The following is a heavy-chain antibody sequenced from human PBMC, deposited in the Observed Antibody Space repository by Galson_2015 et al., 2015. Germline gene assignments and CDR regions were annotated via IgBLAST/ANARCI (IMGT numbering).Heavy chain of an antibody. CDR3: ARDLSGLRTPSDMGY. CDR2: INPGGGP. Sequence: SVKVSCKASGYVFTNFFVHWARQAPGQGLEWIGLINPGGGPKYAQKFQGRITMTRDTSTTTDYMELSSLTSEDTAVYYCARDLSGLRTPSDMGYWGQGTLVTVSS. D-gene: IGHD2/OR15-2a*01. J-gene: IGHJ4*02. CDR1: GYVFTNFF. V-gene: IGHV1-46*01.